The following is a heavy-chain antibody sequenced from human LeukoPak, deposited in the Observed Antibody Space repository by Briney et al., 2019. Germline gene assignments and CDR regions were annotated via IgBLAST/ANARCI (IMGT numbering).Heavy chain of an antibody. CDR2: IYYTGT. J-gene: IGHJ3*02. V-gene: IGHV4-59*02. Sequence: SETLSLTCTVSGGSVTDYYWSWIRQSPGKGLEWIGYIYYTGTSYNPSLKSRVTISLDTSGNQFSLKLSSVTAADTAVYYCASGYCGGACQLGGVDMWGQGTMVTASS. CDR1: GGSVTDYY. D-gene: IGHD2-21*02. CDR3: ASGYCGGACQLGGVDM.